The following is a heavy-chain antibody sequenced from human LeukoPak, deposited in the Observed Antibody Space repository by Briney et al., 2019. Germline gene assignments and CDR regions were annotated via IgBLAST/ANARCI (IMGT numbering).Heavy chain of an antibody. J-gene: IGHJ4*02. D-gene: IGHD2-21*02. V-gene: IGHV1-3*01. CDR3: ARDLDRDEYGDFTDY. CDR1: GYTFTNYA. CDR2: LNAGNGIT. Sequence: ASVKVSCKASGYTFTNYAIHWVRQAPGQRLKWMGWLNAGNGITKHSQKFQDRVTITRDTSASTAYMELSSLRSEDTAVYYCARDLDRDEYGDFTDYWGQGTLVTVSS.